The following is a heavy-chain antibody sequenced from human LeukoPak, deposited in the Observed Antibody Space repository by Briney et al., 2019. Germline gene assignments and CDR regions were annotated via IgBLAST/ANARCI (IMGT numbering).Heavy chain of an antibody. V-gene: IGHV1-2*02. D-gene: IGHD6-19*01. CDR2: INPNSGGT. CDR3: VRDLAEIPVAGYTFAFDP. CDR1: GYTFTGYY. Sequence: ASVKVSCKASGYTFTGYYMHWVRQAPGQGLEWMGWINPNSGGTNYAQKFRGRLTMTRDTSINTTYMELSRLRYEDTALYYCVRDLAEIPVAGYTFAFDPWGQGTLVTVSS. J-gene: IGHJ5*02.